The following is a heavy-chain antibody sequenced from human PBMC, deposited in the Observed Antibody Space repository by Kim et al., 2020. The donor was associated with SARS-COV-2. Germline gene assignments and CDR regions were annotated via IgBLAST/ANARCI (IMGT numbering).Heavy chain of an antibody. D-gene: IGHD3-22*01. CDR2: GNT. CDR3: ARGGSSGYY. Sequence: GNTGYAQKFQGRVTMTRNTSISTAYMELSSLRSEDTAVYYCARGGSSGYYWGQGTLVTVSS. J-gene: IGHJ4*02. V-gene: IGHV1-8*01.